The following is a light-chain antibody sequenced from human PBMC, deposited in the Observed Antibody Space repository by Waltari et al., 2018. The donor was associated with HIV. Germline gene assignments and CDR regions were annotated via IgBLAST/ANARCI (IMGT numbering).Light chain of an antibody. CDR1: SLRSYY. CDR3: NSRDSSVNPLQVI. V-gene: IGLV3-19*01. CDR2: GKN. J-gene: IGLJ2*01. Sequence: SSELTQDPAVSVALGQTVRITCQGDSLRSYYASWYQQKPGQAPVLVIYGKNNRPSGIPDRFSGSSSGNTASLTITGAQAEDEAAYYCNSRDSSVNPLQVIFGGGTKVTVL.